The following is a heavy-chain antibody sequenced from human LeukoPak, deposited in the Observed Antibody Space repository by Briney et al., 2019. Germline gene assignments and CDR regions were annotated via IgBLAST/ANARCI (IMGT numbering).Heavy chain of an antibody. CDR3: AKAVFMVRGVNYFDY. CDR2: INPAGDT. Sequence: PGGSLRLSCAASGFTFSSYDMHWVRQDTGKRLEWVSAINPAGDTYYPGSVKGRFTISRENAKNSLYLQMHSLRAGDTAVYYCAKAVFMVRGVNYFDYWGQGTLVTVSS. J-gene: IGHJ4*02. V-gene: IGHV3-13*01. D-gene: IGHD3-10*01. CDR1: GFTFSSYD.